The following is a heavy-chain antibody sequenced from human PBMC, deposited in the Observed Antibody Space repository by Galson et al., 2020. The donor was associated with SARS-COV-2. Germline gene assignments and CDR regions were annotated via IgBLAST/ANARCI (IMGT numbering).Heavy chain of an antibody. CDR1: GYTFTSYG. Sequence: GGSLRLSCKASGYTFTSYGISWVRQAPGQGLEWMGWISAYNGNTNYAQKLQGRVTMTTDTSTSTAYMELRSLKSDDTAVYYCARAEAGYCSGGSCYHYYYYMDVWGKGTTVTISS. V-gene: IGHV1-18*01. D-gene: IGHD2-15*01. CDR3: ARAEAGYCSGGSCYHYYYYMDV. CDR2: ISAYNGNT. J-gene: IGHJ6*03.